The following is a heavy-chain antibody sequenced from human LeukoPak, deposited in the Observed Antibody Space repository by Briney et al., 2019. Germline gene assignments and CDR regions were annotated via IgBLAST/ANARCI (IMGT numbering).Heavy chain of an antibody. V-gene: IGHV4-31*03. D-gene: IGHD3-10*01. CDR1: GGSISSGGYY. CDR3: ARGPRGSGRIGMDV. Sequence: SETLSLTCTVSGGSISSGGYYWSWIRQHPGKGLEWIGYIYYSGSTYYNPSLKSRVTISVDTSKNQFSLKLSSVTAADTAVYYCARGPRGSGRIGMDVWGQGTTVTVSS. J-gene: IGHJ6*02. CDR2: IYYSGST.